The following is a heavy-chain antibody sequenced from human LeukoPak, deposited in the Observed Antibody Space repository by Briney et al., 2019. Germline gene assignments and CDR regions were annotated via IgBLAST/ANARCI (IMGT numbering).Heavy chain of an antibody. CDR2: ISYDGSNK. Sequence: GGSPRLSCAASGFTFSSYGIHWVRQAPGKGLEWVAVISYDGSNKYYADSVKGRFTISRDNSKNTLYLQMNSLRAEDTAVYYCAKGKQWLVQGDAFDIWGQGTMVTVSS. V-gene: IGHV3-30*18. CDR3: AKGKQWLVQGDAFDI. J-gene: IGHJ3*02. D-gene: IGHD6-19*01. CDR1: GFTFSSYG.